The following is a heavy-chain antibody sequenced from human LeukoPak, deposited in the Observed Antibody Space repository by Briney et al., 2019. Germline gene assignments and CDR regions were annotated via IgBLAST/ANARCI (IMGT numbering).Heavy chain of an antibody. V-gene: IGHV3-21*06. D-gene: IGHD4-17*01. Sequence: GRSLRLSYAASGFSFSSNTMNWVRQAPGKGLEWVSSISSSTYIDYAASVKGRFTISRDNAKNSLYLQMNSLRAEDTAIYYCARDRGHGDDIDYWGQGTLVTVSS. J-gene: IGHJ4*02. CDR1: GFSFSSNT. CDR3: ARDRGHGDDIDY. CDR2: ISSSTYI.